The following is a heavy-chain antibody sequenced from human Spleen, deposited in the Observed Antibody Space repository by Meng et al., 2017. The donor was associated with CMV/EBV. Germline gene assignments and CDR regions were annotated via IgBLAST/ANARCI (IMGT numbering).Heavy chain of an antibody. Sequence: SETLSLTCTVSGVSISRYYWSWIRQPPGKGLEWIGYIYYTGGANYNPSLKSRVTISVDTSKNQFSLKLSSVTAADTAVYYCTRHGSGSYFHYWGQGTLVTVSS. V-gene: IGHV4-59*01. CDR2: IYYTGGA. J-gene: IGHJ4*02. D-gene: IGHD3-10*01. CDR3: TRHGSGSYFHY. CDR1: GVSISRYY.